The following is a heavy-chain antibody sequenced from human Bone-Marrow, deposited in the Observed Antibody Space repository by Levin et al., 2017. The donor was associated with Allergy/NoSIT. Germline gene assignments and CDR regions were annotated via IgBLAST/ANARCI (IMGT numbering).Heavy chain of an antibody. CDR1: GGSISSYY. D-gene: IGHD6-19*01. CDR3: SNSVAGTLLD. CDR2: IYASGST. J-gene: IGHJ4*02. Sequence: SETLSLTCTVSGGSISSYYWSWIRQPVGKGLEWIGRIYASGSTTYNPSLNRRVTMSVDTSKNQFSLQLSSVTAADTAVYYCSNSVAGTLLDWGQGILVTVSS. V-gene: IGHV4-4*07.